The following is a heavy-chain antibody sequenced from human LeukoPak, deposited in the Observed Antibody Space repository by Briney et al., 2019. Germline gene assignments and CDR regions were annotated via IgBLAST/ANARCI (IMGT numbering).Heavy chain of an antibody. J-gene: IGHJ4*02. Sequence: SETLSLTCTVSGGSISSYYWSWIRQPPGKGLEWIGYIYTSGSTNYNPSLKSRVTISVDTSKNQFSLKLSSVTAADTAVYYCARKVEYDSSGYEGSYFDYWGQGTLVTVSS. D-gene: IGHD3-22*01. V-gene: IGHV4-4*09. CDR3: ARKVEYDSSGYEGSYFDY. CDR2: IYTSGST. CDR1: GGSISSYY.